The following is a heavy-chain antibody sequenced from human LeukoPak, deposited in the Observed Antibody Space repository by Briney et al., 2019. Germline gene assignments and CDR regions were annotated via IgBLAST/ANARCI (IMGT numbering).Heavy chain of an antibody. CDR3: ARDPYDFWSGYLAGMVV. CDR1: GGSVSSGSYY. J-gene: IGHJ6*02. Sequence: TETLSLTCTVSGGSVSSGSYYWSWIRQPPGKGLEWIGYIYYSGSTNYNPSLKSRVTISVDTSKNQFSLKLSSVTAADTAVYYCARDPYDFWSGYLAGMVVWGQGTTVTVSS. CDR2: IYYSGST. V-gene: IGHV4-61*01. D-gene: IGHD3-3*01.